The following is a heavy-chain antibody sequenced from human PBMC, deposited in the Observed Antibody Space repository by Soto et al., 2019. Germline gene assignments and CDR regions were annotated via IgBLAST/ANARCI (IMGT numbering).Heavy chain of an antibody. D-gene: IGHD5-18*01. J-gene: IGHJ4*02. Sequence: GGSLRLSCAASGFTFSSYGMHWVRQAPGKGLEWVAVISYDGSNKYYADSVKGRFTISRDNSKNTLYLQMNSLRAEDTAVYYCAKDGKGQLWLSDYWGQGTLVTVSS. CDR2: ISYDGSNK. CDR3: AKDGKGQLWLSDY. CDR1: GFTFSSYG. V-gene: IGHV3-30*18.